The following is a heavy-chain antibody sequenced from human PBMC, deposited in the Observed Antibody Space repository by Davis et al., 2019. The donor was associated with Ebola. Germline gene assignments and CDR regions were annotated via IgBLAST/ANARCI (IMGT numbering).Heavy chain of an antibody. J-gene: IGHJ4*02. CDR3: ARDCSSTSCFDY. CDR2: IIPIFGTA. D-gene: IGHD2-2*01. CDR1: GGTFSSYA. V-gene: IGHV1-69*13. Sequence: SVKVSCKAPGGTFSSYAISWERQAPGQGLEWMGGIIPIFGTANYAQKFQGRVTITADESTSTAYMELSSLRSEDTAVYYCARDCSSTSCFDYWGQGTLVTVSS.